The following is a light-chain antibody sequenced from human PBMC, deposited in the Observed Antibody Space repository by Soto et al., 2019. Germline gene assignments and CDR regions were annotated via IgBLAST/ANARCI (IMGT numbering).Light chain of an antibody. CDR1: QNLGAWY. CDR3: QKYYTGALN. V-gene: IGKV3-20*01. CDR2: SAS. Sequence: EIVWTQSPGTLSWSSGERGTLSCRAGQNLGAWYLAWFQQKSGQAPRLLIYSASRRATGLTARFSACGLGTELTLTIRSLQPEDAAIYYCQKYYTGALNFGGGTKVDI. J-gene: IGKJ4*01.